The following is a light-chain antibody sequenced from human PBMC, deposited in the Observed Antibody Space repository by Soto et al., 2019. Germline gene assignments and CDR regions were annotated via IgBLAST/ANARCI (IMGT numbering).Light chain of an antibody. Sequence: QSVLTQPASVSGSPGQSITISCTGTSSDVGDYNYVSWYQQHPGKAPKLMIYDVSNRPPGVSNRFSGSKSGNTASLAVSGLQAEDEADYYCSSYTSSSTLVFGGGTKLTVL. CDR3: SSYTSSSTLV. J-gene: IGLJ2*01. CDR1: SSDVGDYNY. V-gene: IGLV2-14*01. CDR2: DVS.